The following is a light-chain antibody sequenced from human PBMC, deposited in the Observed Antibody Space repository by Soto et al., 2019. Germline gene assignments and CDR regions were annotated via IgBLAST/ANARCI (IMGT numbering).Light chain of an antibody. CDR3: QTWGPGIRV. V-gene: IGLV4-69*01. Sequence: QAVVTQSPSASASLGASVKLTCTLTSGPTSYAVAWHQQQPEKGPRFLMKVSGDGGHRKGDGIPDRFSGSSSGAERYLTISSLQSEDEADYFCQTWGPGIRVFGGGTKLTVL. CDR2: VSGDGGH. J-gene: IGLJ2*01. CDR1: SGPTSYA.